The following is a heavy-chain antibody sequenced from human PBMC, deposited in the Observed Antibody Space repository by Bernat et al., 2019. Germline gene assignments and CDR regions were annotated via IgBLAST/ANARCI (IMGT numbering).Heavy chain of an antibody. J-gene: IGHJ6*03. Sequence: EVQLVESGGGLVQPGGSLRLSCAASGFTFSSYWMSRVRQAPGKGLEWVANIKQDGSEKYYVDSVKGRFTISRDNAKNSLYLQMNSLRAEDTAVYYCARDMRYSYGYWDYYYYMDVWGKGTTVTVSS. CDR1: GFTFSSYW. D-gene: IGHD5-18*01. CDR2: IKQDGSEK. CDR3: ARDMRYSYGYWDYYYYMDV. V-gene: IGHV3-7*03.